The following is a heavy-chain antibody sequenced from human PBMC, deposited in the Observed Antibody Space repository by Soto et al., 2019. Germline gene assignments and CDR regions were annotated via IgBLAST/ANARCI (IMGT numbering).Heavy chain of an antibody. CDR1: GVSIRSYY. CDR3: AKAAEPFGEYFTHQYFYP. D-gene: IGHD4-17*01. CDR2: IYSDGST. V-gene: IGHV4-4*07. Sequence: SETLSLTCTVSGVSIRSYYLNWIRQPAGKGLEWIGRIYSDGSTNYNPSLQSRVTMSVDTSKNQFSLELKSVTAADTAVYYCAKAAEPFGEYFTHQYFYPWGEGALVTVS. J-gene: IGHJ5*02.